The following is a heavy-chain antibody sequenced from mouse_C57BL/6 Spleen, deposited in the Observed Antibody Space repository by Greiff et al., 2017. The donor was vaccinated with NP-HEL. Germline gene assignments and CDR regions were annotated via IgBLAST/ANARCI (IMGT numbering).Heavy chain of an antibody. J-gene: IGHJ2*01. CDR2: IDPSDSYT. V-gene: IGHV1-69*01. D-gene: IGHD2-3*01. CDR1: GYTFTSYW. Sequence: QVQLQQPGAELVMPGASVKLSCKASGYTFTSYWMHWVKQRPGQGLEWIGEIDPSDSYTNYNQKFKGKSTLTVDKSSSTAYMQLSSLTSEDSAVYYCARTALDGYYDYWGQGTTLTVSS. CDR3: ARTALDGYYDY.